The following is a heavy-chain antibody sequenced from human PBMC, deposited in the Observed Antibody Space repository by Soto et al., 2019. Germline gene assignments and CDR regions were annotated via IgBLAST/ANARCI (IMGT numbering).Heavy chain of an antibody. CDR1: GFTFSSYA. CDR2: ISGSGGTT. J-gene: IGHJ6*03. V-gene: IGHV3-49*04. D-gene: IGHD2-2*01. CDR3: TRYLIVVVPAAPYYYYYMDV. Sequence: RLSCAASGFTFSSYAMRWVRQAPGKGLEWVSAISGSGGTTEYAASVKGRFTISRDDSKSIAYLQMNSLKTEDTAVYYCTRYLIVVVPAAPYYYYYMDVWGKGTTVTVSS.